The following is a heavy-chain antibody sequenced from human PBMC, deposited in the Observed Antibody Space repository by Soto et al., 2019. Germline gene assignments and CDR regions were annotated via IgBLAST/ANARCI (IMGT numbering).Heavy chain of an antibody. J-gene: IGHJ4*02. V-gene: IGHV4-34*01. D-gene: IGHD1-1*01. Sequence: SETLSLTCAVYGGSFSGYYWSWIRQPPGKGLEWIGEINHSGSTNYNPSLKSRVTISVNTSKNQFSLKLSSVTAADTAVYYCASGPTGTTSRDYWGQGTLVTVSS. CDR2: INHSGST. CDR1: GGSFSGYY. CDR3: ASGPTGTTSRDY.